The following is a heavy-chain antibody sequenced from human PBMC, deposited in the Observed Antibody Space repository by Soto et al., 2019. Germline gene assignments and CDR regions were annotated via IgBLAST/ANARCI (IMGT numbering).Heavy chain of an antibody. J-gene: IGHJ6*02. Sequence: ASVKVSCKASGYTFTSCYMHWVLQAPGQGLDWMRMINPSGGIATYAQKFQGRVTMTRDTSTSTVYMELSSLRSDDTAVYYCARPNWNDNYYGMDVWGQGTQVTV. V-gene: IGHV1-46*01. CDR3: ARPNWNDNYYGMDV. CDR1: GYTFTSCY. CDR2: INPSGGIA. D-gene: IGHD1-1*01.